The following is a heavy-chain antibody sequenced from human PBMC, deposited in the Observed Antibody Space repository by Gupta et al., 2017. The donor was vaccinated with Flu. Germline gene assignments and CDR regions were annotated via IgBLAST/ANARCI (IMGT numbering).Heavy chain of an antibody. D-gene: IGHD3-16*02. Sequence: GQGLEWMGRIDGNISDTIYAQKFQGRVTMTRDTSINTAYMELSRLTSDDTAVYYGVSPLQGTDYGWGNDRFDSWGQGTLVTVSA. J-gene: IGHJ4*02. CDR3: VSPLQGTDYGWGNDRFDS. V-gene: IGHV1-2*06. CDR2: IDGNISDT.